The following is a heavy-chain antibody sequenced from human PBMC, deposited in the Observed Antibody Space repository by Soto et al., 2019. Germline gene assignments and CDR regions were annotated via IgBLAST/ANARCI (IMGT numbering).Heavy chain of an antibody. CDR3: ARQSGKDSSGWYLFDY. CDR2: ISSTSRYI. D-gene: IGHD6-19*01. V-gene: IGHV3-21*01. J-gene: IGHJ4*02. Sequence: GGALRLSCAASGFIFSIYRMNWVRQAPGKALEWVSSISSTSRYIYYADSPKRRFNTSRDNAKNSLYLQMKRMRAQDAAVYYCARQSGKDSSGWYLFDYWGQGTLVTVSS. CDR1: GFIFSIYR.